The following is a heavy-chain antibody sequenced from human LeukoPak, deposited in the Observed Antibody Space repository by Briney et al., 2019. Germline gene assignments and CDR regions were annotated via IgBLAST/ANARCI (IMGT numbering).Heavy chain of an antibody. V-gene: IGHV1-2*02. Sequence: ASVKVSCKASGYTFTGYYMHWVRQAPGQGLEWMGWINPNSGGTNYAQKFQGRVTMTRDTSISTAYMGLSRLRSDDTAVYYCARVGGSTSVYYYYGMDVWGQGTTVTVSS. J-gene: IGHJ6*02. CDR3: ARVGGSTSVYYYYGMDV. CDR2: INPNSGGT. D-gene: IGHD2-2*01. CDR1: GYTFTGYY.